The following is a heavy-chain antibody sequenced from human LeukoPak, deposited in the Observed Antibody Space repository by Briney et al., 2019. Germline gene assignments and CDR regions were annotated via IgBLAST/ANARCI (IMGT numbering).Heavy chain of an antibody. J-gene: IGHJ4*02. CDR2: INHSGST. CDR1: GGSFSGYY. Sequence: PSETLSLTCAVHGGSFSGYYWSWIRQPPGKGLEWIGEINHSGSTNYNPSLKSRVTMSVDTSKNQFSLDLNSVTAADSAVYYCARREESSAWYDDYWGQGTLVTVSS. V-gene: IGHV4-34*01. CDR3: ARREESSAWYDDY. D-gene: IGHD6-19*01.